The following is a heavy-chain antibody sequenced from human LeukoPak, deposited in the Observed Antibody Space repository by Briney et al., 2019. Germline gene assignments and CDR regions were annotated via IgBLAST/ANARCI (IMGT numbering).Heavy chain of an antibody. Sequence: GGSLRLSCTASGFAFSTYDMNWVLQAPGKGLEWVSSISSSSSYIYYADSVKGRFTISRDNAKNSLYLQMNSLRAEDTAVYYCARDETPDDAFDIWGQGTMVTVSS. CDR3: ARDETPDDAFDI. CDR1: GFAFSTYD. D-gene: IGHD4-23*01. J-gene: IGHJ3*02. CDR2: ISSSSSYI. V-gene: IGHV3-21*01.